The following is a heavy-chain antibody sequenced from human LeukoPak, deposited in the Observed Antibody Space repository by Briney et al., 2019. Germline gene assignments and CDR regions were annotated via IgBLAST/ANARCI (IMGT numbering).Heavy chain of an antibody. CDR2: IHSGVST. V-gene: IGHV4-31*03. Sequence: SETLSLTCTVSGDSVSSGGSFWTWIRQHPGRGLEWIGFIHSGVSTYYNPSLKSRVTISVDTSQNQFSLKLTSVTAADTAVYYCARVSGSYYVMGGPYDYWGQGTLVTVSS. CDR1: GDSVSSGGSF. CDR3: ARVSGSYYVMGGPYDY. D-gene: IGHD1-26*01. J-gene: IGHJ4*02.